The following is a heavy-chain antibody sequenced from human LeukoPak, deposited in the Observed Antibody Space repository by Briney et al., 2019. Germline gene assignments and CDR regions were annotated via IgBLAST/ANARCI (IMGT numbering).Heavy chain of an antibody. D-gene: IGHD2-2*01. Sequence: SETLSLTCTVSGGSISSGSYYWSWIRQPAGKGLEWIGRIYTSGSTNCNPSRKSRVTISVDTSKNQFSLKLSSVTAAETAVYYCARARQYQLHPYWYFDLWGRGTLVTVSS. CDR2: IYTSGST. V-gene: IGHV4-61*02. J-gene: IGHJ2*01. CDR3: ARARQYQLHPYWYFDL. CDR1: GGSISSGSYY.